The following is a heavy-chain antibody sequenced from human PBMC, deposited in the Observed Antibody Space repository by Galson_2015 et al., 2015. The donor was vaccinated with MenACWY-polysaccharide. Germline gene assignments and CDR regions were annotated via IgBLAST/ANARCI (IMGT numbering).Heavy chain of an antibody. J-gene: IGHJ6*02. Sequence: LRLSCAASGFTFSDYWMHWVRQTPGKGLVRVSRINSGATSIAYADSVKGRFTISRDNAKNTLYLQMDSLRAEDTAVYYCARPASPGGSAYAMDVWGQGTMVTVS. V-gene: IGHV3-74*03. CDR3: ARPASPGGSAYAMDV. CDR2: INSGATSI. D-gene: IGHD2-8*02. CDR1: GFTFSDYW.